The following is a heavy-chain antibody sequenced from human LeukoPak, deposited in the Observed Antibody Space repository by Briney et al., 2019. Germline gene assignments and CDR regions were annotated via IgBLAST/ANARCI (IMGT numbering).Heavy chain of an antibody. CDR2: ISGYGANT. D-gene: IGHD1-26*01. CDR3: AKDRGPYLGIDNNWFDP. V-gene: IGHV3-23*01. J-gene: IGHJ5*02. CDR1: GFTFNLYG. Sequence: PGGSLRLSCAASGFTFNLYGVSWVRQVPGKGLEWVSGISGYGANTYYADSVKGRFTISRDNSKNTVFLQMNSLTVEDTAVYHCAKDRGPYLGIDNNWFDPWGQGTLVIVSS.